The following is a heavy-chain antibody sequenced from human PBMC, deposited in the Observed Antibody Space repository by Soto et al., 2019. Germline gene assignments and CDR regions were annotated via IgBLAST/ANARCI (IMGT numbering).Heavy chain of an antibody. V-gene: IGHV1-46*01. J-gene: IGHJ4*02. Sequence: ASVKVSCKASGYTFTSDYMHWVRQAPGQGLAWMGTINPSGGRTSYAQKFQGRVTMTRDTSTSTVYMELSSLRSEDTAVYYCARDWNYDDYWGQGTLVTVSS. CDR2: INPSGGRT. D-gene: IGHD3-3*01. CDR1: GYTFTSDY. CDR3: ARDWNYDDY.